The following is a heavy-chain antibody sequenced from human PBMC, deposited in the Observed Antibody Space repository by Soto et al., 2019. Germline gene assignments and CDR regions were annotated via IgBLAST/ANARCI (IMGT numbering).Heavy chain of an antibody. Sequence: ASVKVSCKASGGTFSSYAISWVRQAPGQGLEWMGGIIPIFGTANYAQKFQGRVTITADESTSTAYMELSSLRSEDTAVYYCARVVLSYYYYGMDVWGQGTTVTVSS. CDR1: GGTFSSYA. V-gene: IGHV1-69*13. D-gene: IGHD1-26*01. CDR3: ARVVLSYYYYGMDV. CDR2: IIPIFGTA. J-gene: IGHJ6*02.